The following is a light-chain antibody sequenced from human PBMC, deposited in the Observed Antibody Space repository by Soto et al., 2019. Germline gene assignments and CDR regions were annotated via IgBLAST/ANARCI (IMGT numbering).Light chain of an antibody. CDR2: STS. J-gene: IGKJ5*01. CDR3: QQSDRIPIT. Sequence: DIQMTQSPSSLSASVGDRVTITCRASQNINSDLNWYQQKPGKAPKLLMYSTSSLRSGVPSRFSGSGSGTDFNLTIRTLQPEDFATYYCQQSDRIPITFGQGTRLEIK. V-gene: IGKV1-39*01. CDR1: QNINSD.